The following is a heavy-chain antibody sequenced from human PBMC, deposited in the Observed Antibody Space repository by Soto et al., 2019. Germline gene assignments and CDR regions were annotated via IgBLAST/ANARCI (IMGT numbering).Heavy chain of an antibody. CDR1: GCSISSSSYY. J-gene: IGHJ5*02. CDR3: ARYIGYDVSFDP. CDR2: IYYSGST. V-gene: IGHV4-39*01. Sequence: QLQLQESGPGLVKPSETLSLTCTVSGCSISSSSYYWGWIRQPPGQGLEWIGTIYYSGSTYYTPSLKSRVTISVDTSKNQFSLKLSSVTAADTAVYYCARYIGYDVSFDPWGHGTLVTVSS. D-gene: IGHD5-12*01.